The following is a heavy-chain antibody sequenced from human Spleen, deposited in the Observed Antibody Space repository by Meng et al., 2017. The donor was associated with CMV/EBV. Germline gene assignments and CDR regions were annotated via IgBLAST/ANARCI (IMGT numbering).Heavy chain of an antibody. CDR2: IYWNDDE. J-gene: IGHJ4*02. CDR3: VQRSPWYSSSPGDY. D-gene: IGHD6-13*01. CDR1: GFSLSTAGVG. V-gene: IGHV2-5*04. Sequence: FSGFSLSTAGVGVGWIRQPPGKALEWLALIYWNDDERYSPSLKSRLTITKDTSKNQVFLTMTNMDPKDTGTYYCVQRSPWYSSSPGDYWGQGTLVTVSS.